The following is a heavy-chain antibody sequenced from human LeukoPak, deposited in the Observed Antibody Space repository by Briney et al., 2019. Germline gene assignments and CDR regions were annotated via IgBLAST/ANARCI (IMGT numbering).Heavy chain of an antibody. Sequence: PSETLSLTCTVSSASISSYYWSWIRQPPGKGLEWIGYISYIGSTNYNPSLKSRVTMSVDTSKNQFSLKLSSVTAADTAVYYCARARWSGPYSYFDYWGQGTLVTVSS. CDR2: ISYIGST. CDR3: ARARWSGPYSYFDY. J-gene: IGHJ4*02. CDR1: SASISSYY. D-gene: IGHD6-13*01. V-gene: IGHV4-59*12.